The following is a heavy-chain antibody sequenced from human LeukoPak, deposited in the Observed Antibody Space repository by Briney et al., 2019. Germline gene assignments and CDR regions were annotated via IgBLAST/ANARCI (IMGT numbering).Heavy chain of an antibody. CDR2: ISAYNGNT. CDR3: ARDDRSVDTAMSFQS. V-gene: IGHV1-18*01. J-gene: IGHJ1*01. D-gene: IGHD5-18*01. Sequence: ASVKVSCKASGYTFTTYGINWVRQAPGQWLEWMGWISAYNGNTHYAQNLQGRVTLTTDTSTSTAYMELRSLRSDDTAVYYCARDDRSVDTAMSFQSWGQGTLVTVSS. CDR1: GYTFTTYG.